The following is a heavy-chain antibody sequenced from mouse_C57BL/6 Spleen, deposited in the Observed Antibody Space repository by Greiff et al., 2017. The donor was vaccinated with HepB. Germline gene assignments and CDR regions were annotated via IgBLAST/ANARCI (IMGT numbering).Heavy chain of an antibody. V-gene: IGHV14-3*01. CDR1: GFNIKNTY. Sequence: VQLKESVAELVRPGASVKLSCTASGFNIKNTYMHWVKQRPEQGLEWIGRIDPANGNTKYAPKFQGKATITADTSSNTAYLQLSSLTSEDTAIYYCARSNLYDYGGYFDYWGQGTTLTVSS. CDR2: IDPANGNT. D-gene: IGHD2-4*01. J-gene: IGHJ2*01. CDR3: ARSNLYDYGGYFDY.